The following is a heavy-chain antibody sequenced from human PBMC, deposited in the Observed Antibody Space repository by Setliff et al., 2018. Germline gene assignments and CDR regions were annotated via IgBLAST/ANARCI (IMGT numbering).Heavy chain of an antibody. CDR1: GDTLSVYY. D-gene: IGHD6-6*01. CDR3: ARMAVRVASRPSSPLDYYYYMDL. J-gene: IGHJ6*03. V-gene: IGHV4-59*04. CDR2: INYRGNT. Sequence: SETLSLTCTVSGDTLSVYYWSWVRQSPGQGLEWIGSINYRGNTHDNPSLRSRVTMSVDTSKSHFSLRLRSLTAADTAVYYCARMAVRVASRPSSPLDYYYYMDLWGKGATVTVSS.